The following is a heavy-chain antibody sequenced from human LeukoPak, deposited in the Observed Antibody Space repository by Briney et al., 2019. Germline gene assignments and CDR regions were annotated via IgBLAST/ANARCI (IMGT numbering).Heavy chain of an antibody. D-gene: IGHD2/OR15-2a*01. V-gene: IGHV3-33*03. Sequence: GGSLRLSCAASGFTFSSYGMHWVRQAPGKGLEWVALIWYDGSNKYYTDSVKGRFTISKDNAKNTVYLQMNSLRAEDTAVYYCVSFYETYWGRGTLVTVSS. CDR1: GFTFSSYG. CDR2: IWYDGSNK. J-gene: IGHJ4*02. CDR3: VSFYETY.